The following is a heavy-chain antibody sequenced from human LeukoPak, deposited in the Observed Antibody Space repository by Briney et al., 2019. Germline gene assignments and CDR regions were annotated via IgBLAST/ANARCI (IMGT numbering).Heavy chain of an antibody. D-gene: IGHD3-10*01. V-gene: IGHV4-39*01. CDR1: GGSISSSSYY. CDR3: ARHRYYGSGTYPNWFDA. Sequence: SETLSLTCTVSGGSISSSSYYWGWIRQPPGKGLEWIGSIYYSGSTYYNPPLKSRLTISVDTSKNYFSLKLSSVTAADTAVYYCARHRYYGSGTYPNWFDAWGQGTLVTVSS. CDR2: IYYSGST. J-gene: IGHJ5*02.